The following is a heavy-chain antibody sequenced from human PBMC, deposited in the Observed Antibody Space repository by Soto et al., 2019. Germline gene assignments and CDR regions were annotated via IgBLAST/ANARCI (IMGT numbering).Heavy chain of an antibody. Sequence: PGGSLRLSCAASGFTFSSYEMNWVRQAPGKGLEWVSYISSSGSTIYYADSVKGRFTISRDNAKNSLYLQMNSLRAEDTAVYYCARARCSGGSCYLYYYYGMDVWGQGTTVTVSS. CDR1: GFTFSSYE. J-gene: IGHJ6*02. D-gene: IGHD2-15*01. CDR3: ARARCSGGSCYLYYYYGMDV. CDR2: ISSSGSTI. V-gene: IGHV3-48*03.